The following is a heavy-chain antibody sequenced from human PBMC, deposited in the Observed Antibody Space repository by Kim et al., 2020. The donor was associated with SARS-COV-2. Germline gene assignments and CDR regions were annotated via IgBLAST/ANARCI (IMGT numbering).Heavy chain of an antibody. Sequence: NYNPSLKSRVTISVDRSKNHFSLDLTSVTAADTAVYFCAREDYDGRVDYWGQGTLVTVSS. V-gene: IGHV4-61*03. J-gene: IGHJ4*02. CDR3: AREDYDGRVDY. D-gene: IGHD3-22*01.